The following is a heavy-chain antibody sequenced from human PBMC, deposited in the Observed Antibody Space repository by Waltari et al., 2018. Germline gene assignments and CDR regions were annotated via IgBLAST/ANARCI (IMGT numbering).Heavy chain of an antibody. CDR3: AISAYNSGWFLFDY. CDR2: IYHSEST. V-gene: IGHV4-38-2*01. D-gene: IGHD6-19*01. Sequence: QVQLQESGPGLVRPSDALSFTCAVSGYAISCAFYWGWIRQPPGKGLEWIGSIYHSESTYYNPSLKSRVTISVDTSKNQFSLKLSSVAAADTAVYYCAISAYNSGWFLFDYWGQGTLVTVSS. J-gene: IGHJ4*02. CDR1: GYAISCAFY.